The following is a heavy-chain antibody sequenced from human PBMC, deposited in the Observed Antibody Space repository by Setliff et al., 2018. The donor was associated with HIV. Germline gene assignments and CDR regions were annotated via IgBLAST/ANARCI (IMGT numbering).Heavy chain of an antibody. CDR3: ARDVGYCTATSCQTGFDY. CDR1: TNTFLNYG. J-gene: IGHJ4*02. CDR2: ISVHNDNS. V-gene: IGHV1-18*01. Sequence: ASVKVSCKASTNTFLNYGISWVRQAPGQGLEWMGRISVHNDNSNYAQRFRDRVTMTTDIPTSTAYMELRGLRSDDTAVYYCARDVGYCTATSCQTGFDYWGQGTLVTVSS. D-gene: IGHD2-8*02.